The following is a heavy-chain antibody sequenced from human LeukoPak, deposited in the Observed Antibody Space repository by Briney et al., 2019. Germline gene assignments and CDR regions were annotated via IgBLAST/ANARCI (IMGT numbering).Heavy chain of an antibody. V-gene: IGHV3-23*01. CDR3: ANDIYSGGSCYHLD. CDR2: ISGSGGST. CDR1: GFTFSSYA. D-gene: IGHD2-15*01. J-gene: IGHJ4*02. Sequence: PGGSLRLSCAASGFTFSSYAMSWVRQAPGKGLEWGSAISGSGGSTYYADSVKGRFTISRDNSKNTLYLQMNSLRAEDTAVYYCANDIYSGGSCYHLDWGQGTLVTVSS.